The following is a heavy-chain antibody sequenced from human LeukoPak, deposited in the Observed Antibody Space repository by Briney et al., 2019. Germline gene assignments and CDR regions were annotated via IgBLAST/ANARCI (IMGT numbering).Heavy chain of an antibody. V-gene: IGHV3-23*01. D-gene: IGHD3-10*01. CDR1: GFTFSTSV. CDR3: AKGAGGPFEF. CDR2: ISAGGDST. J-gene: IGHJ4*02. Sequence: PGGSLRLSCAASGFTFSTSVMTWVRQAPGKGLEWVSAISAGGDSTFYADSVKGRFTISRDNSKNTVFLQMTTLRPDDTAMYYCAKGAGGPFEFWGKGTLVTVSS.